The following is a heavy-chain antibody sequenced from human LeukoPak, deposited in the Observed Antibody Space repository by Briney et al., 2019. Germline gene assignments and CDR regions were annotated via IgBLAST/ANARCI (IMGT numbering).Heavy chain of an antibody. J-gene: IGHJ4*02. CDR1: GLTFSSSA. CDR3: AKQLVYCSDGSCYFPY. CDR2: ISNNGGYT. D-gene: IGHD2-15*01. V-gene: IGHV3-23*01. Sequence: GGSLRLSCAASGLTFSSSAMSWVRQAPGKGLEWVSAISNNGGYTYYADSVQGRFTISRDNTKSTLCLQMNSLRAEDTAVYYCAKQLVYCSDGSCYFPYWGQGTLVTVSS.